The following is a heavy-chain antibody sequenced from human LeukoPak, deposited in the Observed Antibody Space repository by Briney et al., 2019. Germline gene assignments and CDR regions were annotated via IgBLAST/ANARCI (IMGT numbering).Heavy chain of an antibody. J-gene: IGHJ5*02. Sequence: SETLSLTCTVSGYSISSGYYWGWIRQPPGKGLEWIGSIYHSGSTYYNPSLKSRVTISVDTSKNKFSLKLSSVTAADTAVYYCASLTSSYSLDPWGQGTLVTVSS. D-gene: IGHD6-6*01. CDR2: IYHSGST. V-gene: IGHV4-38-2*02. CDR1: GYSISSGYY. CDR3: ASLTSSYSLDP.